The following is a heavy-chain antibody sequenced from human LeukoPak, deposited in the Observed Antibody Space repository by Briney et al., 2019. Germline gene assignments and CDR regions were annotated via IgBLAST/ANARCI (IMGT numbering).Heavy chain of an antibody. CDR2: IYHSGNT. V-gene: IGHV4-39*07. D-gene: IGHD2-15*01. Sequence: SETLSLTCTVSGASISSNNYYWGWVRQPPGQGLEWIAEIYHSGNTNYNPSLKSRVTISLDKSKNQFSLKLTSMTAADTAVYFCARARGGTYYFDFWGQGTLVTVSS. CDR3: ARARGGTYYFDF. J-gene: IGHJ4*02. CDR1: GASISSNNYY.